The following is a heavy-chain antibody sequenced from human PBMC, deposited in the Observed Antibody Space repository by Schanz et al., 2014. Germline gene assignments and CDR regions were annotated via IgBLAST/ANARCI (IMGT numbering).Heavy chain of an antibody. D-gene: IGHD6-19*01. J-gene: IGHJ6*02. CDR3: ARENTAVAGMPRVMDV. CDR1: GYTFTDYY. Sequence: QVQLVQSGAEVKKPGASVKVSCKASGYTFTDYYIHWVRQAPGQGLEWMGWISANSGGTNYAQKFQGRVTMTRDTSISTAYMELSRLTSDDTAVFFCARENTAVAGMPRVMDVWGQGTTVTVTS. CDR2: ISANSGGT. V-gene: IGHV1-2*02.